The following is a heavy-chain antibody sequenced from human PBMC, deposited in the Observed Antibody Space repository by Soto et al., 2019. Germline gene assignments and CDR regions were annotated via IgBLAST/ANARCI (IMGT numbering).Heavy chain of an antibody. CDR2: IYHTGTT. D-gene: IGHD3-10*01. V-gene: IGHV4-59*02. Sequence: PSETLSLTCTVSGGSVSGYYWSWIRQLPGKGLEWIGYIYHTGTTNYNPSLKSRVTISVDTSKNQFSLKLSSVTAADTAVYYCARNMDAFDPWGQGTLVTVSS. CDR3: ARNMDAFDP. J-gene: IGHJ5*02. CDR1: GGSVSGYY.